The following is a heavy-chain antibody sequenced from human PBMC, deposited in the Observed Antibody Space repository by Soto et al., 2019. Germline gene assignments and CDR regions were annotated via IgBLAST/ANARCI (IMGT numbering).Heavy chain of an antibody. V-gene: IGHV4-61*08. CDR3: GRGGGSGSYWSPYFDY. J-gene: IGHJ4*02. D-gene: IGHD3-10*01. CDR2: IYYSGST. CDR1: GGSISSGGYY. Sequence: PSETLSLTCTVSGGSISSGGYYWSWIRQPPGKGLEWIGYIYYSGSTNYNPSLKSRVTISVDTSKNQFSLKLSSVTAADTAVYYCGRGGGSGSYWSPYFDYWGQGTLVTVSS.